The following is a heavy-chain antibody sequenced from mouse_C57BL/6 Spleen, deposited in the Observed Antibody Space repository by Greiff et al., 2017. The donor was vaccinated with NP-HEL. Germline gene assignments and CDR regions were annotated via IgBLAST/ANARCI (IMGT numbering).Heavy chain of an antibody. D-gene: IGHD2-1*01. V-gene: IGHV14-1*01. Sequence: EVQLQQSGAELVRPGASVKLSCTASGFNIKDYYMHWVKQRPEQGLEWIGRIDPEDGDTEYAPKFQGKATMTADTYSNTAYLQLSSLTSEDTAVYYCTTCGNYDYYAMDYWGQGTSVTVSS. CDR3: TTCGNYDYYAMDY. CDR1: GFNIKDYY. J-gene: IGHJ4*01. CDR2: IDPEDGDT.